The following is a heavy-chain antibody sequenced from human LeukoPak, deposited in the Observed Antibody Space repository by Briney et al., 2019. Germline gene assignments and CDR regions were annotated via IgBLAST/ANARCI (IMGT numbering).Heavy chain of an antibody. CDR1: GFTFSSYS. CDR3: ATGYYGGNSE. J-gene: IGHJ4*02. D-gene: IGHD4-23*01. Sequence: GGSLRLSCAASGFTFSSYSMNWVRQAPGKGLEWVSYISSSSSTIYYAYSVKGRFTISRDNAKNSLYLQMNSLRAEDTAVYYCATGYYGGNSEWGQGTLVTVSS. V-gene: IGHV3-48*01. CDR2: ISSSSSTI.